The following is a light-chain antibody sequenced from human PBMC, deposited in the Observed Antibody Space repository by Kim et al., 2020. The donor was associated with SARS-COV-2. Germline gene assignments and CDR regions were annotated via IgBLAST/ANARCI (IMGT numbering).Light chain of an antibody. J-gene: IGKJ3*01. CDR2: WAS. CDR1: QSVLYNSNNKNY. V-gene: IGKV4-1*01. Sequence: ATINCKSSQSVLYNSNNKNYLAWYQQKPGQPPKLLIYWASTRESGVPDRFSGSGSGTDFTLTISSLQAEDVAVYFCQHYYSSPPTFGPGTKVDIK. CDR3: QHYYSSPPT.